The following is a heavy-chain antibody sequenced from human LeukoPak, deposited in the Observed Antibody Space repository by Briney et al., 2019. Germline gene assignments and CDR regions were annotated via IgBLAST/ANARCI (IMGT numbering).Heavy chain of an antibody. CDR2: INPSGGST. Sequence: ASVKVSCKASGYTFTSYYMHWVRQAPGQGLEWIGIINPSGGSTSYAQKFQGRVTMTRDTSTSTVYMELSSLRSEDTAVYYCARVYGRKGHFDYWGQGTLVTVSS. V-gene: IGHV1-46*01. CDR1: GYTFTSYY. J-gene: IGHJ4*02. D-gene: IGHD4-17*01. CDR3: ARVYGRKGHFDY.